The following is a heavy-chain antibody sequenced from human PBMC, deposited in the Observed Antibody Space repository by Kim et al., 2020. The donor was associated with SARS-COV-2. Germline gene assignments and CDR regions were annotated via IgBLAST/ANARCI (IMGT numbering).Heavy chain of an antibody. CDR3: AKSLVDGYNWYYFDY. CDR1: GFTFSSYG. J-gene: IGHJ4*02. D-gene: IGHD1-1*01. Sequence: GGSLRLSCAASGFTFSSYGMHWVRQAPGKGLEWVAVISYDGSNKYYADSVKGRFTISRDNSKNTLYLQMNSLRAEDTAVYYCAKSLVDGYNWYYFDYWGQGTLVTVSS. V-gene: IGHV3-30*18. CDR2: ISYDGSNK.